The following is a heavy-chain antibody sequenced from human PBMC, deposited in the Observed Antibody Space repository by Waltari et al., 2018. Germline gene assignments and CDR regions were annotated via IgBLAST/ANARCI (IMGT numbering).Heavy chain of an antibody. CDR2: INPSGGST. V-gene: IGHV1-46*01. Sequence: QVQLVQSGAEVKKPGASVKVSCKASGYTFTSYYMHWVRQAPGQGLEWMEKINPSGGSTSYAQKFQGRVTMTRDTSTSTVYMELSSLRSEDTAVYYCARDPRYCSGGSCNWFDPWGQGTLVTVSS. CDR3: ARDPRYCSGGSCNWFDP. D-gene: IGHD2-15*01. CDR1: GYTFTSYY. J-gene: IGHJ5*02.